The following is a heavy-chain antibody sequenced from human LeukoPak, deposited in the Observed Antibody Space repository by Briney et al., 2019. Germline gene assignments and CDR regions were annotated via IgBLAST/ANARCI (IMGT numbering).Heavy chain of an antibody. J-gene: IGHJ5*02. Sequence: ALVKVSCTASGYTFTSYAMNWVRQAPGQGLEWMGWINTNTGNPTYAQGFTGRFVFSLDTSVSTAYLQISSLKAEDTAVYYCARGGYCSSTSCYTRWYNWFDPWGQGTLVTVSS. CDR2: INTNTGNP. V-gene: IGHV7-4-1*02. CDR1: GYTFTSYA. D-gene: IGHD2-2*02. CDR3: ARGGYCSSTSCYTRWYNWFDP.